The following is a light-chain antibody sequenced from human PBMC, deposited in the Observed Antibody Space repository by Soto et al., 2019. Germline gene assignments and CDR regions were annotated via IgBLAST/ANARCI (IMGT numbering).Light chain of an antibody. CDR2: GAS. V-gene: IGKV3-20*01. CDR3: QQYGTSPYT. CDR1: HTISSSY. Sequence: EIVLTQSPGTLSLSPGERATLSCRASHTISSSYLAWYQQKPGQAPRLLIYGASSRATGIPDRFSGSGSGTDFTLTISRLEPTDFAVYFCQQYGTSPYTFGQGTKLQIK. J-gene: IGKJ2*01.